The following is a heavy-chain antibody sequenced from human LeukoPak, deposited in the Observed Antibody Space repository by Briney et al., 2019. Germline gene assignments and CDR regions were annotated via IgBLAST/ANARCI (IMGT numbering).Heavy chain of an antibody. Sequence: SETLSLTCAVYGASFSENYWNWIRQPPGKGVEWIGEVNHSGSTKYNPSLKSRVSISVDTSKNQFFLSLNSVTAADTAVYYCARMQDSGASGWRLDLWGQGTLVTVSS. V-gene: IGHV4-34*01. D-gene: IGHD2-21*02. CDR1: GASFSENY. J-gene: IGHJ5*02. CDR3: ARMQDSGASGWRLDL. CDR2: VNHSGST.